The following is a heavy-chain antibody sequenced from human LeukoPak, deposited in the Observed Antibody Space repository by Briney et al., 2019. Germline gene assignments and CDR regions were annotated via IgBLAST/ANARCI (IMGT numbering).Heavy chain of an antibody. V-gene: IGHV4-61*02. CDR3: ARGGSRLAPPRVYYFDY. J-gene: IGHJ4*02. D-gene: IGHD3-3*02. Sequence: SETLSLTCTVSGGSISSGSYYWSWIRQPAGKGLEWIGRIYTSGSTNYNPSFKSRGTISVDTSKNQFSLKLSSVTAADTAVYYCARGGSRLAPPRVYYFDYWGQGTLVTVSS. CDR1: GGSISSGSYY. CDR2: IYTSGST.